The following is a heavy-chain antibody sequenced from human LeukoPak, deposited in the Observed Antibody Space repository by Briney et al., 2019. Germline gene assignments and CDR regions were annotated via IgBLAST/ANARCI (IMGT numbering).Heavy chain of an antibody. Sequence: GVSLRLSCAASGFTFSSYAMSWVRQATGKGLEWVSAIGDSGGATNYADSVKGRFTISRDSSKNTLYLQMNSLRAEDTAVYYCAKRSCSGGSCNFDYWGQGTLVTVSS. V-gene: IGHV3-23*01. CDR3: AKRSCSGGSCNFDY. D-gene: IGHD2-15*01. CDR2: IGDSGGAT. CDR1: GFTFSSYA. J-gene: IGHJ4*02.